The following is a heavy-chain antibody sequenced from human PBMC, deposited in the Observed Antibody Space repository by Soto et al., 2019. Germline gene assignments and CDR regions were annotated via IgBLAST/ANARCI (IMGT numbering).Heavy chain of an antibody. V-gene: IGHV3-9*01. CDR2: ISWNSGSI. D-gene: IGHD4-17*01. CDR1: GFTFDDYA. CDR3: AKDNSYGDYSWDI. J-gene: IGHJ3*02. Sequence: EVQLVESGGGLVQPGRSLRLSCAASGFTFDDYAMHWVRQAPGKGLEWVSGISWNSGSIGYADSVKGRFTISRDNAKNSLYLQMNSLRAEDTALYYCAKDNSYGDYSWDIWGQGTMVTVSS.